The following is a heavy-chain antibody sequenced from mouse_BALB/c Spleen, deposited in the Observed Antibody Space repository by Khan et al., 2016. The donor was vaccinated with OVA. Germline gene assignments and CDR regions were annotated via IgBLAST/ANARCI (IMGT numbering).Heavy chain of an antibody. CDR2: ISYSGSP. Sequence: EVQLQESGPGLVKPSQSLSLTCTVTGYSITSDYAWNWIRQFPGNKLEWMGYISYSGSPTYTPSLKSRISITRDTSKDQFFLQLKSVTSEDTATYYCASELGRYYAMDYWGQGTSVTVSS. J-gene: IGHJ4*01. D-gene: IGHD4-1*01. CDR1: GYSITSDYA. CDR3: ASELGRYYAMDY. V-gene: IGHV3-2*02.